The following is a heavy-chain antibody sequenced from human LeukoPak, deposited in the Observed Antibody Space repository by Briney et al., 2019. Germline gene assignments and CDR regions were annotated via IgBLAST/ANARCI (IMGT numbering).Heavy chain of an antibody. CDR3: ARTSIVGARFDP. V-gene: IGHV1-69*05. CDR1: GGTFSSYA. Sequence: SVKVSCKASGGTFSSYAISWVRQAPGQGLEWMGGIIPIFGTANYAQKFRGRVTITTDESTSTAYMELSSLRSEDTAVYYCARTSIVGARFDPWGQGTLVTVSS. J-gene: IGHJ5*02. D-gene: IGHD1-26*01. CDR2: IIPIFGTA.